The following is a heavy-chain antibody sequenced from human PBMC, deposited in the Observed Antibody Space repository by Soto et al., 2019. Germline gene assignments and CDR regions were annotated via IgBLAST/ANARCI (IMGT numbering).Heavy chain of an antibody. Sequence: PGGSLRLSCEASGFTVSDNYMTWVRQAPGKGLEWVSSITSSSSYINYADSVKGRFTISRDNAKSSLYLQMNSLRAEDTAVYYCAREPGVSSGWYVDYWGQGTLVTVSS. CDR3: AREPGVSSGWYVDY. D-gene: IGHD6-19*01. J-gene: IGHJ4*02. CDR2: ITSSSSYI. V-gene: IGHV3-11*06. CDR1: GFTVSDNY.